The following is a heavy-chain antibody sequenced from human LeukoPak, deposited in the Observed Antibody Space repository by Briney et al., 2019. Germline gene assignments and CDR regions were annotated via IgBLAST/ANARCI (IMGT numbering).Heavy chain of an antibody. CDR2: INHSGCT. CDR3: ARGYSGILDAFDI. J-gene: IGHJ3*02. D-gene: IGHD1-26*01. CDR1: GGSFSGYY. Sequence: RSSETLSLTCAVYGGSFSGYYWSWIRQPPGKGLEWIGEINHSGCTNYNPSLKSRVTISVDTSKNQFSLKLSSVTAADTAVYYCARGYSGILDAFDIWGQGTMVTVSS. V-gene: IGHV4-34*01.